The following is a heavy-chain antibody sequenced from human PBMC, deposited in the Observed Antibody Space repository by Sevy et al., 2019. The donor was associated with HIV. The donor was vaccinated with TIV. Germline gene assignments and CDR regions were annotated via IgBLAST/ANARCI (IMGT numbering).Heavy chain of an antibody. Sequence: GGSLRLSCAASGFNFDDYAMHWVRQAPGKGLEWVSGFSWNSVSIGYADSVKGRFTSSRDNAKKSLFLQMNSLRTEDMALYYCAKGLGLYYYYAMDVWGQGTTVTVSS. J-gene: IGHJ6*02. CDR2: FSWNSVSI. CDR1: GFNFDDYA. CDR3: AKGLGLYYYYAMDV. V-gene: IGHV3-9*03.